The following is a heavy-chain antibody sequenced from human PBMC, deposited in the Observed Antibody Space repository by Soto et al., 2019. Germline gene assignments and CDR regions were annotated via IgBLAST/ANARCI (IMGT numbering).Heavy chain of an antibody. CDR2: ISGSGGNI. Sequence: EVQLVESGGGLVQAGGSLRLSCAASGFTFSRYAMGWVRQAPGKGLEWVSVISGSGGNIHYADSVKGRFTISRDNSKNTLYLQMNSLRVEDTAVYNCATQDFRGTTGTTWGQGTLVTVSS. J-gene: IGHJ4*02. D-gene: IGHD1-1*01. CDR1: GFTFSRYA. CDR3: ATQDFRGTTGTT. V-gene: IGHV3-23*04.